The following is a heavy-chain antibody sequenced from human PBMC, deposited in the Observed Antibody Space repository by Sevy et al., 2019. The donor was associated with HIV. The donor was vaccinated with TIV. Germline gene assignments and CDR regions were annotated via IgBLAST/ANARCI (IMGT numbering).Heavy chain of an antibody. CDR2: ISSSAFSS. CDR3: ARDVLRFDL. D-gene: IGHD5-12*01. J-gene: IGHJ5*02. Sequence: GGSLRLSCVASGFTFSDSYMGWIRQAPGRGLEWVAQISSSAFSSNHADSVKGRFTISRDNAKNSLYLQMNSLGADDTAVYYCARDVLRFDLWGQRTLVTVSS. V-gene: IGHV3-11*05. CDR1: GFTFSDSY.